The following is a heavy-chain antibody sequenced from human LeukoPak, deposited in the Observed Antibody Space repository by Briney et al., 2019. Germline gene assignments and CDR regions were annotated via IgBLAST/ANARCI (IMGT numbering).Heavy chain of an antibody. D-gene: IGHD3-16*02. CDR1: GYTFTSYD. J-gene: IGHJ5*02. Sequence: SVKVSCKASGYTFTSYDINWVRQATGQGLEWMGWMNPNSGNTGSAQRFQGRITMTRDTSISTAYMELSSLRSEDTAVYYCARGPLVRLPSSFDPWGQGTLVTVSS. CDR3: ARGPLVRLPSSFDP. V-gene: IGHV1-8*01. CDR2: MNPNSGNT.